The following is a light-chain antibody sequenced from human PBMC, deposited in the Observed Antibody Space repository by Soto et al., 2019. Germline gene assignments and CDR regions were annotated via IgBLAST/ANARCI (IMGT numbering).Light chain of an antibody. CDR1: QSISSY. CDR3: QQYSSHST. V-gene: IGKV1-5*03. Sequence: DIQMTQSPSSLSASVGDRVTITFRASQSISSYLNWYQQKPGKAPKLLIYQASSLENGVPSRFSGSGSGTEFSLTISSLQPDDFATYYCQQYSSHSTFGQGTKVDI. J-gene: IGKJ1*01. CDR2: QAS.